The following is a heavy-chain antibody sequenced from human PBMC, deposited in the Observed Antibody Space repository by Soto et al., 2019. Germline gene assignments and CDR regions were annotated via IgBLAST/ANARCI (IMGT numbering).Heavy chain of an antibody. D-gene: IGHD2-2*01. J-gene: IGHJ4*02. CDR3: ARGYCSSTSCQYYLDF. CDR2: INGGNGDT. Sequence: ASVKVSCKASGYTFSGYAIHWVRQAPGQRLEWMGWINGGNGDTKYSQKFQGRVTITRDTSASTAYMELTSLRSEDTAIYHCARGYCSSTSCQYYLDFWGQGTPGTVSS. V-gene: IGHV1-3*01. CDR1: GYTFSGYA.